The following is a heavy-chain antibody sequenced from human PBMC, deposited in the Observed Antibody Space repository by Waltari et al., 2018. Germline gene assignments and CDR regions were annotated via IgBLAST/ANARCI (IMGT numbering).Heavy chain of an antibody. Sequence: LVESGGDLVQPGGSLRLTCAASGFDLRSYWMSWVRQAPGKGLGWVANINYDGSLPYYEDSVGGRLTISRDNAKNSLYLERNNVRVDDTAVYYCARGSAYYIRFWDLWGQGTLVTVAS. CDR1: GFDLRSYW. CDR2: INYDGSLP. D-gene: IGHD3-10*01. V-gene: IGHV3-7*03. CDR3: ARGSAYYIRFWDL. J-gene: IGHJ1*01.